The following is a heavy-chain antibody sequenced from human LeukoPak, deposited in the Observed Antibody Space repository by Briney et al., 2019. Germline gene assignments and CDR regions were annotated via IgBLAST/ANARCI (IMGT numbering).Heavy chain of an antibody. V-gene: IGHV3-23*01. CDR2: ISDSGGGT. D-gene: IGHD2-21*02. Sequence: GGSLRLSCAASGFTFSSYAMSWVRQGPGKGLDWVSTISDSGGGTHYADSVKGRFTISRDSSKNTVYLQMNSLRAEDTAVYYCAKDLRGYCGGDCYSAEYWGRGTLVTVSS. CDR1: GFTFSSYA. J-gene: IGHJ4*02. CDR3: AKDLRGYCGGDCYSAEY.